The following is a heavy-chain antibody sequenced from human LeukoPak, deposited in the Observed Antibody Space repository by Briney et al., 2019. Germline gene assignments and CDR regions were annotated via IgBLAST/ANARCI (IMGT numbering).Heavy chain of an antibody. Sequence: ASVKVSCKASGYTFTSYYMHWVRQAPGQGLQWMGIINPSGGSTSYAQKFQGRVTMTRDTSTSTVYMELSSLSSEDTAVYYCASHGPTTYYYDSSGCRGAFDIWGQGTMVTVSS. CDR2: INPSGGST. D-gene: IGHD3-22*01. CDR1: GYTFTSYY. V-gene: IGHV1-46*01. CDR3: ASHGPTTYYYDSSGCRGAFDI. J-gene: IGHJ3*02.